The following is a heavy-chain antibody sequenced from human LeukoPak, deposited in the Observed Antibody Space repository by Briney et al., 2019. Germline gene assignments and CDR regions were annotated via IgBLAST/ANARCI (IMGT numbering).Heavy chain of an antibody. J-gene: IGHJ4*02. D-gene: IGHD3-9*01. Sequence: ASVKLSLTCTGYSFTVSYDYWSWHAPGQGLEWMGWINPNSGGLNYAQKFQGRVTMTRDRAMCTSHMELRRTRSDDTAVYYCARGDHYDVLTGLQAPRQLTSSWGERTLVTVSS. CDR1: GYSFTVSY. CDR2: INPNSGGL. V-gene: IGHV1-2*02. CDR3: ARGDHYDVLTGLQAPRQLTSS.